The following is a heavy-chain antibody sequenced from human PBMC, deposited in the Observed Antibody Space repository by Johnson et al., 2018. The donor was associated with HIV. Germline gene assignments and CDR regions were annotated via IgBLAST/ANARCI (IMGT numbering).Heavy chain of an antibody. Sequence: MLLVESGGGLVKPGGSLRLSCTASGFTFNNAWMSWVRQAPGKGLEWVGRIKSKTDGGTTDYAAPVKGRFTISRDNSKNTLYLQMNSLRAEDKAVYYCAVVALPMYWYDAFDIWGQGTMVTVSS. CDR3: AVVALPMYWYDAFDI. CDR2: IKSKTDGGTT. CDR1: GFTFNNAW. V-gene: IGHV3-15*01. J-gene: IGHJ3*02. D-gene: IGHD2-21*01.